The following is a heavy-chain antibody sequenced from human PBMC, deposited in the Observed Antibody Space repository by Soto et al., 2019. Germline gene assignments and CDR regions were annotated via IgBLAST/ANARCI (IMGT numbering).Heavy chain of an antibody. V-gene: IGHV1-18*01. J-gene: IGHJ6*02. Sequence: ASVKVSCKASGYTFTSYGISWVRQAPGQGLERMGWISAYNGNTNYAQKRQGRVTMTTDTSTSTAYMELRSLRSDDTAVYYCAREGSYCTNGVCYTAPYYYSGMDVWGQGTTVTVSS. CDR1: GYTFTSYG. CDR2: ISAYNGNT. CDR3: AREGSYCTNGVCYTAPYYYSGMDV. D-gene: IGHD2-8*01.